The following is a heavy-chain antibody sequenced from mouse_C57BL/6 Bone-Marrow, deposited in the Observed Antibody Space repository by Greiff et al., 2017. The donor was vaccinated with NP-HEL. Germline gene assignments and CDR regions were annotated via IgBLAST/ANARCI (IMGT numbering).Heavy chain of an antibody. D-gene: IGHD1-1*01. CDR1: GYTFTSYG. CDR3: ARRGSPVVYFDY. V-gene: IGHV1-81*01. J-gene: IGHJ2*01. Sequence: QVQLQQSGAELVRPGASVKLSCKASGYTFTSYGISWVKQSTGQGLEWIGEIYPRSGNTYYNEKFKGKATLTADKSSSTAYMELRSLTTEDSAVYFCARRGSPVVYFDYWGQGTTLTVSS. CDR2: IYPRSGNT.